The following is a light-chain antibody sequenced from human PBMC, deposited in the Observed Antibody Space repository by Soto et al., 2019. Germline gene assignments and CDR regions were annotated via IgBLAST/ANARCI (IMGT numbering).Light chain of an antibody. CDR3: QQRNYWPLT. CDR1: QSVSSY. V-gene: IGKV3-11*01. Sequence: EIVLTQTPATLSLSPGDGATLSCRASQSVSSYLAWYQQKPGQAPRLLIYDASSRATGIPARFSGGGSGTDFTLTITSLEPEDFAVYYCQQRNYWPLTFGGGTKVEIK. CDR2: DAS. J-gene: IGKJ4*01.